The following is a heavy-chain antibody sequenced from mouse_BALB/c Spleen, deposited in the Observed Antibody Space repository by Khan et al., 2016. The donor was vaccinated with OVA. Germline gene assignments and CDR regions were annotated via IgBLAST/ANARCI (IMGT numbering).Heavy chain of an antibody. J-gene: IGHJ2*01. D-gene: IGHD2-1*01. CDR3: ARYYGNYLDY. CDR1: GYIFTSYW. CDR2: IYPGTGNT. Sequence: QVQLQQSGAELVRPGASVKLSCKTSGYIFTSYWIHWVKQRSGQGLEWIARIYPGTGNTYYNEKFKGKAIVTADKSSSTVYMQLSSLKSEDSAVYFCARYYGNYLDYWGQGTTLTVSS. V-gene: IGHV1S132*01.